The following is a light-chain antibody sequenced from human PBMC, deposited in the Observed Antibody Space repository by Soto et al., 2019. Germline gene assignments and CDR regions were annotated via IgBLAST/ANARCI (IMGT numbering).Light chain of an antibody. CDR2: GAS. CDR1: QSVSSNS. J-gene: IGKJ2*01. Sequence: EIVLTQSSGTLSLSPGERATLSCRASQSVSSNSLAWYQQKPGQGPRLLIYGASGRATGIPDRFSGSGSGTDFTLTISRLEPEDFAVYYCQHYGNSPPYTFGQGTNLEIK. CDR3: QHYGNSPPYT. V-gene: IGKV3-20*01.